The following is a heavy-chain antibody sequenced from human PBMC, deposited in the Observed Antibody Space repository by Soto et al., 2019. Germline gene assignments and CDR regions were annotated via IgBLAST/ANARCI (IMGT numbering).Heavy chain of an antibody. J-gene: IGHJ4*02. CDR1: GFTFSNDA. V-gene: IGHV3-23*01. CDR2: ISGGGGST. Sequence: GGSLRLSCAASGFTFSNDAMNWVRQGPGKGLEWVSVISGGGGSTYYADSVKGRFTISRDNSKNTLHLQMNSLRAEDTALYYCARRLSFGSGWYYFDSWGQGTLVTVSS. CDR3: ARRLSFGSGWYYFDS. D-gene: IGHD6-19*01.